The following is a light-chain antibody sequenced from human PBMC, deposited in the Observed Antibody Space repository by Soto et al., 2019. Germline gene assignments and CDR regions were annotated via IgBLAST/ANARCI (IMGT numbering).Light chain of an antibody. V-gene: IGLV2-14*03. CDR2: DVS. Sequence: QSVLTQPASVSGSPGQSIAISCTGTSSDISGYNYVSWYRHHPGKAPKVMIYDVSNRPSGVSDRFSGSKSGNTASLTICWLPFAGEADYYCSSSTTSRTYVFGTGTKVXAL. J-gene: IGLJ1*01. CDR1: SSDISGYNY. CDR3: SSSTTSRTYV.